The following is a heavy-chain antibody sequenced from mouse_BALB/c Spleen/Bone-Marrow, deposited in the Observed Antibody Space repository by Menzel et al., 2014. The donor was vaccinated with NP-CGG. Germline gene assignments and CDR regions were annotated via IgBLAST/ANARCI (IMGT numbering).Heavy chain of an antibody. CDR1: GYTFTNYC. Sequence: QVQLQQSGAELVKPGASVKLSCKTSGYTFTNYCIYWVKQRPGQGLEWIGEINPGNGGTNFNERFKSKATLTVDKSSTTAYILLTSLTSEDSAVYYCARGSPYWGQGTLVTVSA. CDR3: ARGSPY. J-gene: IGHJ3*01. V-gene: IGHV1S81*02. D-gene: IGHD6-2*01. CDR2: INPGNGGT.